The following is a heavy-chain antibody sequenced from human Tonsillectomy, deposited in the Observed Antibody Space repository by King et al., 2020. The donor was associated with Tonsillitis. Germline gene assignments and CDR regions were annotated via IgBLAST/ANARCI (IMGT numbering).Heavy chain of an antibody. Sequence: VQLVESGGGVVQPGRSLRLSCAASGFTFSSYGMHWVRQAPGKGLEWVAVISYDTSYKYYGDSVKGRFTISRDNSKNTLYLQMNSLRAEDTAVYYCAKDQSGYSSRWSFDYWGRGTLVTVSS. CDR3: AKDQSGYSSRWSFDY. J-gene: IGHJ4*02. CDR1: GFTFSSYG. V-gene: IGHV3-30*18. CDR2: ISYDTSYK. D-gene: IGHD6-13*01.